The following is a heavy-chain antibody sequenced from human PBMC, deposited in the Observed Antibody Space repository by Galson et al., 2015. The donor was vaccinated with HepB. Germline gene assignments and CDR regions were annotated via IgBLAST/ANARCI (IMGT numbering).Heavy chain of an antibody. Sequence: SLRLSCAASGFTFSSYSMNWVRQAPGKGLEWVSSISSSSSYIYYADSVKGRFTISRDNAKNSLYLQMNSLRAEDTAVYYCARDYPLAARGDYWGQGTLVTVSS. CDR3: ARDYPLAARGDY. CDR2: ISSSSSYI. D-gene: IGHD6-6*01. V-gene: IGHV3-21*01. CDR1: GFTFSSYS. J-gene: IGHJ4*02.